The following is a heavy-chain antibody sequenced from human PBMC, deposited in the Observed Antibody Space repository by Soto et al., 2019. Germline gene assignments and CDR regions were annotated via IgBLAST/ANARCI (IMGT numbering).Heavy chain of an antibody. CDR3: VRDWSTFWGMDV. CDR2: IKQDGSEK. CDR1: GFTFSTYW. J-gene: IGHJ6*02. Sequence: GGSLRLSCAASGFTFSTYWINWVRQAPGKGLEWVANIKQDGSEKYYVDSVKGRFAISRDNAKDSLFLQMNNLRAEDTAVYYCVRDWSTFWGMDVWGQGTTVTVSS. V-gene: IGHV3-7*01.